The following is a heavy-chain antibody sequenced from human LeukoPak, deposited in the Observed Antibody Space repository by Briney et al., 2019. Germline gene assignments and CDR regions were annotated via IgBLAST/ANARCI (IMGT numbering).Heavy chain of an antibody. J-gene: IGHJ4*02. CDR2: LIGKGGRT. Sequence: GGSLRLSCAACGFPFSYFAVSWVGQPPGKGLEGVSSLIGKGGRTYYADSVKGRFTISRDNSKNTLYLQMKSLRAEDTAVYYCAKTMGAIDHDYWGQGTLVTVSS. CDR1: GFPFSYFA. D-gene: IGHD1-26*01. V-gene: IGHV3-23*01. CDR3: AKTMGAIDHDY.